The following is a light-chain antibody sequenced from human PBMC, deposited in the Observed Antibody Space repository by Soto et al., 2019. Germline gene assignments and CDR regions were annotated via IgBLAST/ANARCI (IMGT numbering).Light chain of an antibody. CDR2: TAS. CDR3: QQSYTTPWT. Sequence: DIQMPQSPSSLSASVGDRVTLTCRASQRISSYLNWYQQKPGKAPKLLIYTASSLQSGVPSRFSGSGSGTDFTLTISSLQPEDFASYYCQQSYTTPWTFGQG. CDR1: QRISSY. J-gene: IGKJ1*01. V-gene: IGKV1-39*01.